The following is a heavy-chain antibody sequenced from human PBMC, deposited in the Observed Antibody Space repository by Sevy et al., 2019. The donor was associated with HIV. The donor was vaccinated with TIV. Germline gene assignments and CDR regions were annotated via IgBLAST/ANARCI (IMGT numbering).Heavy chain of an antibody. CDR2: FYHNGNT. V-gene: IGHV4-38-2*01. CDR1: GYSISSVYY. J-gene: IGHJ5*02. D-gene: IGHD2-21*02. Sequence: SETLSLTCAVSGYSISSVYYWAWFRQPPGMGLEWIGSFYHNGNTYYNPSLESRVTVSVGTSKNQFSLKLSSVTAADTAVYYCGGTLGDWQYNWFDPWGQGILVTVSS. CDR3: GGTLGDWQYNWFDP.